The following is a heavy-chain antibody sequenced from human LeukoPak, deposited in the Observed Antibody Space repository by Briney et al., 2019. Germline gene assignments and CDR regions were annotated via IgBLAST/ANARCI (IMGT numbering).Heavy chain of an antibody. CDR1: GFTFSSYS. Sequence: GGSLRLSCAASGFTFSSYSTNWVRRAPGKGVEWVSYISGSSDTRYYADSVKGQFTISRDNAKNSLYLQMNSLRAEDTAVYYCARAPYTSGWYRGDNDYWGQGTLVTVSS. J-gene: IGHJ4*02. CDR3: ARAPYTSGWYRGDNDY. D-gene: IGHD6-19*01. CDR2: ISGSSDTR. V-gene: IGHV3-48*01.